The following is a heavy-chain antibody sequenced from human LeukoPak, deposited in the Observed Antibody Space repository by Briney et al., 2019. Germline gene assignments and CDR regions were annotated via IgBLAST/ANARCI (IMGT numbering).Heavy chain of an antibody. CDR3: ARLNYRPIIKFFDY. CDR1: GYTFTSYG. D-gene: IGHD5-24*01. J-gene: IGHJ4*02. Sequence: ASVKVSCTASGYTFTSYGISWVRQAPGQGLEWMGWISCYNGNTNYAQKLQGRVTMTTDTSTSTGYMELRGLRSDDTAVYYCARLNYRPIIKFFDYWGQGTLVTVSS. CDR2: ISCYNGNT. V-gene: IGHV1-18*01.